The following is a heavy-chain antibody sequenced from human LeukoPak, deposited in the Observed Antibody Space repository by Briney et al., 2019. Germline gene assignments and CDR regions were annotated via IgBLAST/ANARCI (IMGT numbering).Heavy chain of an antibody. CDR2: IYYSGST. CDR3: ARWEVRLNAFEM. V-gene: IGHV4-59*01. CDR1: GGSISSYY. D-gene: IGHD3-10*01. Sequence: KSSETLSLTCTVSGGSISSYYWSWIRQPPGKGLEWIGYIYYSGSTNYNPSLKSRFTISVDTSKNQFSLKLSSVTAADTAVYYCARWEVRLNAFEMWGQGTMVTVSS. J-gene: IGHJ3*02.